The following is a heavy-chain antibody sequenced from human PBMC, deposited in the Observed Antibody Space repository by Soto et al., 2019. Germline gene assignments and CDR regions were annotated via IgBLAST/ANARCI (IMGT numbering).Heavy chain of an antibody. CDR2: ISYDGSNK. Sequence: AGGSLRLSCAASGFTFSSYGMHWVRQAPGKGLEWVAVISYDGSNKYYADSVKGRFTISRDNSKNTLYLQMNSLRAEDTAVYYCAKDIQLWPPYYYYGMDVWGQGTTVTVSS. D-gene: IGHD5-18*01. V-gene: IGHV3-30*18. J-gene: IGHJ6*02. CDR3: AKDIQLWPPYYYYGMDV. CDR1: GFTFSSYG.